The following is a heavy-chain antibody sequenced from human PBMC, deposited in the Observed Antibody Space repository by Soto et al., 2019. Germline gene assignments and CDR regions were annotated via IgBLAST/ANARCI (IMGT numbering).Heavy chain of an antibody. V-gene: IGHV3-15*01. Sequence: GGSLRLSCAASGFTFSNAWMSWVRQAPGKGLEWVGRIKSKTDGGTTDYAAPVKGRFTISRDDSKNTLYLQMNSLKTEDTAVYYCTTDYCSGGSCYFRSDAFDIWGQGTMVTVSS. CDR1: GFTFSNAW. J-gene: IGHJ3*02. D-gene: IGHD2-15*01. CDR2: IKSKTDGGTT. CDR3: TTDYCSGGSCYFRSDAFDI.